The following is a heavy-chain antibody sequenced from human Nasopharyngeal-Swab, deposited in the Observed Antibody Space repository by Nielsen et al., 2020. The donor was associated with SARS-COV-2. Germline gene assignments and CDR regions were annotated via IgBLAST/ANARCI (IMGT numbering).Heavy chain of an antibody. D-gene: IGHD2-8*02. CDR3: ARDPDWYWYAIDS. CDR2: ISGGGASE. V-gene: IGHV3-23*01. J-gene: IGHJ4*02. Sequence: GESLKISCAASGFTFTSYAMTWVRQAPGKGLEWVSSISGGGASEEYAASVKGRFTISRDYSKKMLYPQMNSLRAEDTAVYYCARDPDWYWYAIDSWGQGTLVTVSS. CDR1: GFTFTSYA.